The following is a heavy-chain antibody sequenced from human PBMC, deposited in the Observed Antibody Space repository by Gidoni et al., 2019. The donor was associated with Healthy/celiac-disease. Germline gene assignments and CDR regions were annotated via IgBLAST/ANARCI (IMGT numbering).Heavy chain of an antibody. CDR3: ARDPLYYYYGMDV. CDR2: IYTSGST. V-gene: IGHV4-61*02. J-gene: IGHJ6*02. CDR1: GGSISSGSYY. Sequence: QVQLQESGPGLVKPSQTLSLTCTVSGGSISSGSYYWSWIRQPAGKGLEWIGRIYTSGSTNYNPSLKSRVTISVDTSKNQFSLKLSSVTAADTAVYYCARDPLYYYYGMDVWGQGTTVTVSS.